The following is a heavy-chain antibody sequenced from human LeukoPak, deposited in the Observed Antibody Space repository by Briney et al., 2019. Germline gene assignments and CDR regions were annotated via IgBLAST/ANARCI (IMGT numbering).Heavy chain of an antibody. V-gene: IGHV3-7*03. CDR1: GFPFSSYS. CDR3: ARSIPYGTTWYGRSDY. J-gene: IGHJ4*02. D-gene: IGHD6-13*01. Sequence: GGSLSLSCAASGFPFSSYSMTWVRQAPGKGLEWVANIKPGGTTKFYVDSVKGRFTISRDNALNSLYLQMNSLRAEDTAIYYCARSIPYGTTWYGRSDYWGQGTLVTVSS. CDR2: IKPGGTTK.